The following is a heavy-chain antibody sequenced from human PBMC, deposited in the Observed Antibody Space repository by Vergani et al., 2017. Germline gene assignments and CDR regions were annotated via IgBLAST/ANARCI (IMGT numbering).Heavy chain of an antibody. CDR2: IYTSGST. J-gene: IGHJ5*02. Sequence: QVQLQESGPGLVKPSQTLSLTCTVSGGSISSGSYYWSWIRQPAGKGLEWIGRIYTSGSTNYNPSLKSRVTLSVDTSKNQFSRKLSSVTAADTAVYYCARQEDNWNGNGFDPWGQGTLVTVSS. D-gene: IGHD1-1*01. CDR3: ARQEDNWNGNGFDP. CDR1: GGSISSGSYY. V-gene: IGHV4-61*02.